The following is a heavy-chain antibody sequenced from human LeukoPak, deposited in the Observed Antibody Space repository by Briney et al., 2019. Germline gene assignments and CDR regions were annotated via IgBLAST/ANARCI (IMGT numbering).Heavy chain of an antibody. D-gene: IGHD6-19*01. CDR1: GGSFSGYY. Sequence: SETLSLTCAVYGGSFSGYYWSWIRQPPGKGLEWIGEINHSGSTNYNPSLKSRVTISVDTSKNQFSLKLSSVTAADTAVYYCARGPRLVRGTYFDYWGQGTLVTVSS. CDR2: INHSGST. J-gene: IGHJ4*02. V-gene: IGHV4-34*01. CDR3: ARGPRLVRGTYFDY.